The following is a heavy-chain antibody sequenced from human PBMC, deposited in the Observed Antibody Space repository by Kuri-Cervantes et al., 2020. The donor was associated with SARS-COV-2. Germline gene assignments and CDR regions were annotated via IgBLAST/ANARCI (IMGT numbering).Heavy chain of an antibody. CDR1: GYSISSGYY. J-gene: IGHJ4*02. Sequence: SETLSLTCAVSGYSISSGYYWGWIRQPPGKGLEWIGSIYHSGSTYYNPSLKSRVTISVDTSKNQFSLKLSSVTAADTAVCYCARHMAGTFDYWGQGTLVTVSS. V-gene: IGHV4-38-2*01. D-gene: IGHD2-21*01. CDR2: IYHSGST. CDR3: ARHMAGTFDY.